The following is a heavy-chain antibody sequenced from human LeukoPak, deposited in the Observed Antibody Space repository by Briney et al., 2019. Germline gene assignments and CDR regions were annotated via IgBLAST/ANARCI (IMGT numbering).Heavy chain of an antibody. CDR3: ARGQLERGLDY. D-gene: IGHD1-1*01. CDR1: GGSFSGYY. V-gene: IGHV4-34*01. CDR2: INHSGST. Sequence: PSETLSLTCAVYGGSFSGYYWSWIRQPPEKGLEWIGEINHSGSTNYNPSLKSRVTISVDRSKNQFSLKLSSVTAADTAVYYCARGQLERGLDYWGQGTLVTVSS. J-gene: IGHJ4*02.